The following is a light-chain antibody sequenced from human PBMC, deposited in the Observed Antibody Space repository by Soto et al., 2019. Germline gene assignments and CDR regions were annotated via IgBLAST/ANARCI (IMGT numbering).Light chain of an antibody. Sequence: QSVLTQPPSESGTPGQRVTISCSGSSSNIGSNTVNWFQQVPGTAPKLLIYSSNQRPSGVPDRFSGSKHGTSASLVISGLQSEDETDYYCAAWDDSLYGWLFGGGTKLTVL. V-gene: IGLV1-44*01. J-gene: IGLJ3*02. CDR1: SSNIGSNT. CDR2: SSN. CDR3: AAWDDSLYGWL.